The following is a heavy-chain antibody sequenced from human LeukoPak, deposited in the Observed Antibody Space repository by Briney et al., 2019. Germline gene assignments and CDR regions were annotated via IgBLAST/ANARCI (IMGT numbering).Heavy chain of an antibody. CDR3: ARERLPSDSSRWAFDY. J-gene: IGHJ4*02. D-gene: IGHD3-22*01. V-gene: IGHV1-69*13. CDR2: IIPIFGTA. Sequence: ASVNVSCKASGGTFSSYAISWVRQAPGQGLEWMGGIIPIFGTANYAQKFQGRVTITADESTSTAYMELSSLRSEDTAVYYCARERLPSDSSRWAFDYWGQGTLVTVSS. CDR1: GGTFSSYA.